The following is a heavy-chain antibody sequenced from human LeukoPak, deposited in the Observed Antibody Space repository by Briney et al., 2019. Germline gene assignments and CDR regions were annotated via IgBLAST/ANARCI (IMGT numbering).Heavy chain of an antibody. D-gene: IGHD5-12*01. Sequence: GSSVNVSCKSSGGSFSTYAVNWVRQATGQGLERMGRLIPVLGMSHYAPGFQGRATLTADRSTNTAYMELDRLTSDDTAVYFCARDRGGGFDLAFFDHWGQGTLVTVSS. CDR3: ARDRGGGFDLAFFDH. CDR1: GGSFSTYA. V-gene: IGHV1-69*04. J-gene: IGHJ4*02. CDR2: LIPVLGMS.